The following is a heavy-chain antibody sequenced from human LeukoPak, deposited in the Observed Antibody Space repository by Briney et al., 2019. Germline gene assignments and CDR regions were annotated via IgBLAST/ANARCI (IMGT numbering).Heavy chain of an antibody. Sequence: SETLSLTCTVSGDSISSSSYYWGWIRQPPGKGLEWIGNIYYSGSTYYNPSLRSRVTISVDTSKNQFSLKLSSVTAADTAVYYCARLYSSGGFDPWGQGTLVTVSS. J-gene: IGHJ5*02. D-gene: IGHD6-19*01. CDR2: IYYSGST. CDR3: ARLYSSGGFDP. V-gene: IGHV4-39*01. CDR1: GDSISSSSYY.